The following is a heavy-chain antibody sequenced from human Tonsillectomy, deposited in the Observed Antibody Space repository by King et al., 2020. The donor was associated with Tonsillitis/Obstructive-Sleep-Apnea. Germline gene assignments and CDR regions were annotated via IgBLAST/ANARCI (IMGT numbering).Heavy chain of an antibody. D-gene: IGHD3-10*01. CDR3: VREVELWDSDSDY. CDR2: IKQVGSEK. CDR1: GFTFSSYW. Sequence: QLVQSGGGLVQPGGSLRLSCAASGFTFSSYWMSWVRQAPGKGLEWGGNIKQVGSEKYYMDSVKGRFTISRDNAKNSLYLQMNSLRAEDTAVYYCVREVELWDSDSDYWGQGTLVIVSS. J-gene: IGHJ4*02. V-gene: IGHV3-7*01.